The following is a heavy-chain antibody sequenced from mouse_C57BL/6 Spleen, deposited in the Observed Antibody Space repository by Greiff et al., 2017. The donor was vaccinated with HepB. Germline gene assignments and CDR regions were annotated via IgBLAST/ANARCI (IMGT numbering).Heavy chain of an antibody. V-gene: IGHV1-15*01. CDR2: IDPETGGT. D-gene: IGHD1-1*01. CDR1: GYTFTDYE. Sequence: VQLQQSGAELVRPGASVTLSCKASGYTFTDYEMHWVKQTPVHGLEWIGAIDPETGGTAYNQKFKGKAILTADKSSSTAYMELRSLTSEDSAVYYCTRWDYYGSSLYWGQGTTLTVSS. J-gene: IGHJ2*01. CDR3: TRWDYYGSSLY.